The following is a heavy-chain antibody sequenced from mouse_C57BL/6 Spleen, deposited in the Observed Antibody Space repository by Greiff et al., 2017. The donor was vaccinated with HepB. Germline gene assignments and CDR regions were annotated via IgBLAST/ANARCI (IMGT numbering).Heavy chain of an antibody. CDR2: IDPANGNT. J-gene: IGHJ1*03. V-gene: IGHV14-3*01. Sequence: EVNVVESVAELVRPGASVKLSCTASGFNIKNTYMHWVKQRPEQGLEWIGRIDPANGNTKYAPKFQGTATITADTSSNTAYLQLSSLTSEDTAPYYCARRPSSDDWYFDVWGTGTTVTVSS. CDR3: ARRPSSDDWYFDV. D-gene: IGHD1-1*01. CDR1: GFNIKNTY.